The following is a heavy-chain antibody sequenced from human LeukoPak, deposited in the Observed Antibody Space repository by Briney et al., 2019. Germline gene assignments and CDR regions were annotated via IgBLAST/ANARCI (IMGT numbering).Heavy chain of an antibody. Sequence: GGSLRLSCAASGFTFRSYGMHWVRQAPGKGLEWVAFIRYDWSNKYYADSVKGRYTISRDNSKNTLYLQMNSLRAEDTAVYYCAKGWCSGSSCYGYYYYYMDVWGKGTTVTVSS. CDR3: AKGWCSGSSCYGYYYYYMDV. J-gene: IGHJ6*03. CDR1: GFTFRSYG. V-gene: IGHV3-30*02. CDR2: IRYDWSNK. D-gene: IGHD2-15*01.